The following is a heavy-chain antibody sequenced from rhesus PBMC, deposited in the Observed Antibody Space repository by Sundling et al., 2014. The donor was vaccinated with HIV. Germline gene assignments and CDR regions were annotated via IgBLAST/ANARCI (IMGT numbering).Heavy chain of an antibody. CDR1: GFTFSNYV. J-gene: IGHJ6*01. CDR3: AKEGLLAAGGLDS. D-gene: IGHD6-25*01. V-gene: IGHV3-103*01. CDR2: INSGGST. Sequence: EVQLVESGGGLAKPGGSLRLSCAASGFTFSNYVIHWVRQAPGKGLEWVSAINSGGSTYYADSVKGRFTISRDNSKNTLSLQMNSLRAEDTAVYYCAKEGLLAAGGLDSWGQGVVVTVSS.